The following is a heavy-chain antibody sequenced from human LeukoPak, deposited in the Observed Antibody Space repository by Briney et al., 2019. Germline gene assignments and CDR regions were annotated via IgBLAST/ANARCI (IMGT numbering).Heavy chain of an antibody. V-gene: IGHV3-49*04. CDR3: TGYYDSSGYYIVDY. J-gene: IGHJ4*02. CDR1: GFTFGDYA. CDR2: IRSKAYGGTT. D-gene: IGHD3-22*01. Sequence: GGSLGLSCTASGFTFGDYAMSWVRQAPGKGLEWVGFIRSKAYGGTTEYAASVKGRFTISRDDSKSIAYLQMNSLKTEDTAVYYCTGYYDSSGYYIVDYWGQGTLVTVSS.